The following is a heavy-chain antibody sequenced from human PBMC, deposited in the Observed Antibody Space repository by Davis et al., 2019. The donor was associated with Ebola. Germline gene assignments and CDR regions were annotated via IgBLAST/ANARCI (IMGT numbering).Heavy chain of an antibody. J-gene: IGHJ4*02. CDR2: VNPNSGDT. Sequence: ASVKVSCKASGYPFSNYDIYWWRQAPGQGLEWMGWVNPNSGDTDYAQKFQGRVTMTRDTSTTTVYMELSSLRSDDTAVYYCARSDNVDYWGQGTLVTVSS. CDR3: ARSDNVDY. V-gene: IGHV1-8*01. CDR1: GYPFSNYD. D-gene: IGHD2-15*01.